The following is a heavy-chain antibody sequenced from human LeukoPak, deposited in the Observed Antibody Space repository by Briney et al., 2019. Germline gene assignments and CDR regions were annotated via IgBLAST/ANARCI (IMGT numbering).Heavy chain of an antibody. J-gene: IGHJ4*02. D-gene: IGHD3-10*01. V-gene: IGHV3-48*03. CDR2: ISSSGSTI. Sequence: GGSLRLSCAASGFTFSSYEMNWVREAPGRGLGWGSYISSSGSTIYYADSVKGRFTIPRDNAKNALYLQMNSLRVVDTAVYYWESGQVLLWFGELFDYWGQGTLVTVCS. CDR3: ESGQVLLWFGELFDY. CDR1: GFTFSSYE.